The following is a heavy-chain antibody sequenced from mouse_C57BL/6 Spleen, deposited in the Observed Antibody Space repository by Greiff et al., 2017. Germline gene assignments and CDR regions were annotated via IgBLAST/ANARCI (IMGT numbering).Heavy chain of an antibody. J-gene: IGHJ4*01. CDR1: GFSLTSYG. Sequence: VQLQQSGPGLVAPSQSLSITCTVSGFSLTSYGVSWVRPPPGKGLGWLGVIWGDGSTNYHSALISRLSISKDNSKSQVFLQLNSLQTDDTATYYCAKLSYYYGSSYPYYAMDYWGQGTSVTVAS. CDR3: AKLSYYYGSSYPYYAMDY. V-gene: IGHV2-3*01. CDR2: IWGDGST. D-gene: IGHD1-1*01.